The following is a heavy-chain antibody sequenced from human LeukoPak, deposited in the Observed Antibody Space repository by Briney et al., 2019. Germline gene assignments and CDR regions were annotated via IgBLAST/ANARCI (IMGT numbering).Heavy chain of an antibody. Sequence: AGGSLRLSCTASGFTFSASPMHWVRQASGKGLEWVGRITSTYATAYAASVKGRFTISRDDSKSTTYLQMNTLRVEDTAVYYCTRDLMDYDVSTGLHHYYMDVWGQGTTVTVSS. CDR1: GFTFSASP. CDR3: TRDLMDYDVSTGLHHYYMDV. V-gene: IGHV3-73*01. CDR2: ITSTYAT. D-gene: IGHD3-9*01. J-gene: IGHJ6*02.